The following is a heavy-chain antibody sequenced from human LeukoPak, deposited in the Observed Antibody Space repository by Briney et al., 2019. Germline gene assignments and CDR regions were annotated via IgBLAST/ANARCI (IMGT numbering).Heavy chain of an antibody. Sequence: GGSLRLSCAASGFIFSSYTMNWVRQAPGKGLEWVSFISSSSTYRYYADSVKGRFTISRDNSKNTLYLQMNSLRAEDTAVYYCARDLLTLPIAAAGTFDYWGQGTLVTVSS. D-gene: IGHD6-13*01. V-gene: IGHV3-21*01. CDR2: ISSSSTYR. J-gene: IGHJ4*02. CDR1: GFIFSSYT. CDR3: ARDLLTLPIAAAGTFDY.